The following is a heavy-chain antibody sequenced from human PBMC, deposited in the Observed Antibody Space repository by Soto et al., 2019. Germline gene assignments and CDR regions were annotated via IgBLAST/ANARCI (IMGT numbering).Heavy chain of an antibody. CDR2: IIPIFGTA. Sequence: QVQLVQSGAEVKKPGSSVKVSCKASGGTFSSYAISWVRQAPGQGLEWMGGIIPIFGTADYAQKFQGRVTMSAHEYTSTVDMAPSSLIFEDTAVYYCASMLDHSYFDCWGQGTLVTVSS. CDR3: ASMLDHSYFDC. D-gene: IGHD1-1*01. V-gene: IGHV1-69*12. CDR1: GGTFSSYA. J-gene: IGHJ4*02.